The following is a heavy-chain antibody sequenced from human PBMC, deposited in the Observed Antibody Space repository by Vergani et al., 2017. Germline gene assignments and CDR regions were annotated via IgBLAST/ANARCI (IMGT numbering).Heavy chain of an antibody. CDR1: GFSLNTRGVS. V-gene: IGHV4-39*01. D-gene: IGHD6-19*01. Sequence: ESGPTLVKPTQSLTLTCTFSGFSLNTRGVSVAWLRQPPGKGLGWIASIYYSGSTYSNPSLKRRVTISADSSKNQFSLMLSPVTAADTVVYFCTRHSTVEWLVRLGWIDPWGQGILVTVSS. CDR3: TRHSTVEWLVRLGWIDP. J-gene: IGHJ5*02. CDR2: IYYSGST.